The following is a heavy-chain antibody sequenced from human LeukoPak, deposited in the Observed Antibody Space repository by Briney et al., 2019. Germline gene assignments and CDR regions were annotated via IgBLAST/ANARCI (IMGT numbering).Heavy chain of an antibody. CDR1: GYSFTNYG. CDR3: ARDRFNVIRGVGAVDFGF. Sequence: GASVKVSCKASGYSFTNYGVSWVRQAPGQGLEWMGWISGYNGDTKSAEKFQGRVTMTTDTSTSTAYMDLRSLTSDDTAVYFCARDRFNVIRGVGAVDFGFWGQGTLVTVSS. V-gene: IGHV1-18*01. CDR2: ISGYNGDT. D-gene: IGHD3-10*01. J-gene: IGHJ4*02.